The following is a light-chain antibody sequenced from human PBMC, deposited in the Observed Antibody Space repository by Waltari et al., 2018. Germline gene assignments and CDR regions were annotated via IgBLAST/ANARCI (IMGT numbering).Light chain of an antibody. CDR1: QSVSSSY. CDR3: QQYGSSPPSLT. J-gene: IGKJ4*01. Sequence: ASQSVSSSYLAGYQQKPGQAPRLLIYGASSRATGIPDRFSGSGSGTDFTLTISRLEPEDFAVYYCQQYGSSPPSLTFGGGTKVEIK. CDR2: GAS. V-gene: IGKV3-20*01.